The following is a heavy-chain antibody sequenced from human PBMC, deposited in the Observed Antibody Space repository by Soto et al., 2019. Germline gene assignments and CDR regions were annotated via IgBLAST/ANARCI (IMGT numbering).Heavy chain of an antibody. Sequence: SGEPQKISCKGSGDSFTSYWISWVRQMPGKGLEWRGRIDPSDSYTNYSPSFQRHVTISADKSISTAYLQWSSLKASDTAMYYCASQPIAVAGTLGVSNYYYGMDVWGQGTTVTVSS. CDR2: IDPSDSYT. J-gene: IGHJ6*02. CDR1: GDSFTSYW. V-gene: IGHV5-10-1*01. D-gene: IGHD6-19*01. CDR3: ASQPIAVAGTLGVSNYYYGMDV.